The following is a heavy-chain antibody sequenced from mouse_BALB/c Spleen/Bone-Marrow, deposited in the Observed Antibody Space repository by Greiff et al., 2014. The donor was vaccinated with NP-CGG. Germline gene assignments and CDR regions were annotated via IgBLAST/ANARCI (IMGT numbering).Heavy chain of an antibody. V-gene: IGHV1-80*01. CDR3: GRSGYGSSYDH. J-gene: IGHJ2*01. D-gene: IGHD1-1*01. Sequence: VQLQQSGAELVRPGSSVKISCKASGYVFSTYWMNWVKQRPGQGLEWIGQIYPGDGDTNYNGKFKGTATLTADKSSSTAYMQLRSLTTEDSAVYFCGRSGYGSSYDHRGQGTTLTVSS. CDR2: IYPGDGDT. CDR1: GYVFSTYW.